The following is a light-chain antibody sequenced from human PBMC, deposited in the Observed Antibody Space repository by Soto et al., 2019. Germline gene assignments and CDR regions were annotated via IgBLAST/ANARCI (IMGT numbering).Light chain of an antibody. CDR1: QSVSRF. CDR2: DAS. Sequence: EIVLTQSPTTLSLSPGEGATLSCRASQSVSRFLAWFQQKPGKAPRLLIYDASNRATGIPARFSGSGSGTDFTLTISSIEPEDCAVYYCQQRSNWPLTFGPGTKLDMK. V-gene: IGKV3-11*01. J-gene: IGKJ3*01. CDR3: QQRSNWPLT.